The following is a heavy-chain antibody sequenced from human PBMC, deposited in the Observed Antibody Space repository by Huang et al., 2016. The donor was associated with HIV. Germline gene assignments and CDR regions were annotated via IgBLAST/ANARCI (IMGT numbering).Heavy chain of an antibody. CDR2: INHSGST. CDR3: AGAAAGTSYYYYYMDV. V-gene: IGHV4-34*01. D-gene: IGHD6-13*01. J-gene: IGHJ6*03. Sequence: QVQLQQWGAGLLKPSETLSLTCAVYGGSFSGYYWSWIRQPPGKGLEWIGEINHSGSTNDNPSRKSRVTISVDTSKNQFSLKLSSVTAADTAVYYCAGAAAGTSYYYYYMDVWGKGTTVTVSS. CDR1: GGSFSGYY.